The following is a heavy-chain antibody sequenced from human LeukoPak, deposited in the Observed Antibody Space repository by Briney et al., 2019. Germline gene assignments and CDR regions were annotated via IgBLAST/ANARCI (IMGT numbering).Heavy chain of an antibody. V-gene: IGHV3-21*01. CDR2: ISSSSSYI. CDR3: ARDEVGVENYYYYYYMDV. CDR1: GFTFSSYS. D-gene: IGHD3-3*01. Sequence: GSLRLSCAASGFTFSSYSMNWVRQAPGKGLEWVSSISSSSSYIYYADSVKGRFTISRDNAKNSLYLQMNSLRAEDTAVYYCARDEVGVENYYYYYYMDVWGKGTTVTVSS. J-gene: IGHJ6*03.